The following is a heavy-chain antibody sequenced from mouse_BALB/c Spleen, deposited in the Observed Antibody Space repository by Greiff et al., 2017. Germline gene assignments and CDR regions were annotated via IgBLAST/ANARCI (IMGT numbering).Heavy chain of an antibody. J-gene: IGHJ2*01. V-gene: IGHV3-2*02. D-gene: IGHD4-1*01. CDR3: ARLTGTFDY. CDR1: GYSITSDYA. Sequence: EVQLQQSGPGLVKPSQSLSLTCTVTGYSITSDYAWNWIRQFPGNKLEWMGYISYSGSTSYNPSLKSRISITRDTSKNQFFLQLNSVTTEDTATYYCARLTGTFDYWGQGTTLTVSS. CDR2: ISYSGST.